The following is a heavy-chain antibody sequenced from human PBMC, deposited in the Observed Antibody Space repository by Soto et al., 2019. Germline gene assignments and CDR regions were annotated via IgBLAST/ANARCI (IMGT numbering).Heavy chain of an antibody. V-gene: IGHV1-69*06. CDR2: IIPIFGTA. CDR3: ARGGDTAMGMVV. CDR1: GGTFSSYA. D-gene: IGHD5-18*01. Sequence: SGKVSCKASGGTFSSYAISWVRHSPGQGLEWMGGIIPIFGTANYAQKFQGRVTITADKSTSTAYMELSSLRSEDTAVYYCARGGDTAMGMVVWGQGTTVTVS. J-gene: IGHJ6*02.